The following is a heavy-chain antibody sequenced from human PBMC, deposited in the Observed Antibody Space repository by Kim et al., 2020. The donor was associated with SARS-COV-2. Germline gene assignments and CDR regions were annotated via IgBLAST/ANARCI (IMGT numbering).Heavy chain of an antibody. CDR2: LNAGNGNT. J-gene: IGHJ4*02. CDR1: GYTFTSNV. V-gene: IGHV1-3*01. D-gene: IGHD2-2*01. CDR3: ARDLFDGDGSMVLGY. Sequence: ASVKVSCKASGYTFTSNVMSWVRQAPGKRLEWMGWLNAGNGNTRYSQKFRGRVTFTRDTSAITAYLELSSLRSEDSAVYYCARDLFDGDGSMVLGYWGQGTLVTV.